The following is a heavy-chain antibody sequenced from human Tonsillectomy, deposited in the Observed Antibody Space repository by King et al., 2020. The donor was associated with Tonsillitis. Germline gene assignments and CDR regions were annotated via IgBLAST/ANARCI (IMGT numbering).Heavy chain of an antibody. J-gene: IGHJ6*03. CDR3: ARGPPGTTVTSYYYYSMDV. CDR1: GFPFSSDS. CDR2: IRRNSTYI. Sequence: QLVESGGGLVKPGGSLRLSCAASGFPFSSDSRNWVRQAPGKGLGWGSCIRRNSTYIYYEDSVEGRFTNSRDNAKNSLFLQMSSRRAEDSAVYYCARGPPGTTVTSYYYYSMDVWGKGTTVTVSS. V-gene: IGHV3-21*01. D-gene: IGHD4-11*01.